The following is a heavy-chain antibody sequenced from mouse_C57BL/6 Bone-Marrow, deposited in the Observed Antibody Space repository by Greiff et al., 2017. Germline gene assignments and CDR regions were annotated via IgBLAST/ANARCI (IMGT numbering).Heavy chain of an antibody. D-gene: IGHD1-1*01. CDR1: EYDFPSHD. J-gene: IGHJ4*01. V-gene: IGHV5-2*01. Sequence: DVLLVESGGGLVQPGESLKLSCESNEYDFPSHDMSWVRKTPEKRLALVAAINSDGGSTYYPDTMERRFIISRDNTKKTLYLQVSSLKSEDTALYYSAKHSNCAMDYWGQGTTVTVSA. CDR3: AKHSNCAMDY. CDR2: INSDGGST.